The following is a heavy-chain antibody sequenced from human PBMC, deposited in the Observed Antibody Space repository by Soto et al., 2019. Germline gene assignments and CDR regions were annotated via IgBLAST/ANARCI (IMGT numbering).Heavy chain of an antibody. CDR1: GGSVSSVSYY. CDR3: ARYCSSVTCRGFDP. D-gene: IGHD2-2*01. CDR2: IYYSGST. Sequence: AETLSLTCTVSGGSVSSVSYYWSWIRQPPGKGLEWIGYIYYSGSTNYNPSLKSRVTMSVDTSKNQFSLKLSSVTAADTAVYYCARYCSSVTCRGFDPWGQGTLVTVSS. V-gene: IGHV4-61*01. J-gene: IGHJ5*02.